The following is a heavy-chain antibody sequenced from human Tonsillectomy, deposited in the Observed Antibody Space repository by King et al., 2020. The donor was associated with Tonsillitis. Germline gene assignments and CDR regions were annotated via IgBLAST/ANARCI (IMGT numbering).Heavy chain of an antibody. D-gene: IGHD3-9*01. CDR3: AKNLNYFDILTGYFDN. CDR1: GFTFDDYV. CDR2: ISGKSGNM. Sequence: VQLVESGGGLVQPGRSLRLSCAASGFTFDDYVMHCVRQAPGKGREWVSGISGKSGNMGDADSVKGRFTISRDNAKNSLYLQMNSLRPEDTAFYYWAKNLNYFDILTGYFDNWGQGTLVTV. J-gene: IGHJ4*02. V-gene: IGHV3-9*01.